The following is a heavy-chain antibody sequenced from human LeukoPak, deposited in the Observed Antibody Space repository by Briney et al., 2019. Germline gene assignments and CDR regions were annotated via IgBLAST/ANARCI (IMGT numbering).Heavy chain of an antibody. Sequence: GGSLRLSCTASGFTFGDYAMSRVRQAPGKGLEWVGFIRSKAYGGTTEYAASVKGRFTISRDDSKSIAYLQMNSLKTEDTAVYYCTRDCHYCSGGSGYSNYYYGMDVWGQGTTVTVPS. CDR3: TRDCHYCSGGSGYSNYYYGMDV. J-gene: IGHJ6*02. CDR2: IRSKAYGGTT. CDR1: GFTFGDYA. D-gene: IGHD2-15*01. V-gene: IGHV3-49*04.